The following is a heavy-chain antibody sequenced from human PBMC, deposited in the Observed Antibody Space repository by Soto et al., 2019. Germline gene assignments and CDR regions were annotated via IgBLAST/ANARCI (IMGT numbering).Heavy chain of an antibody. CDR1: GFTFTSSA. D-gene: IGHD5-18*01. CDR3: AADVDAAMVFDY. Sequence: SVKVSCKASGFTFTSSAVQWVRQARGQRLEWIGWIVVGSGNTNYAQKFQERVTITRDMSTSTAYMELSSLRSEDTAVYYCAADVDAAMVFDYWGQGTLVTVSS. J-gene: IGHJ4*02. CDR2: IVVGSGNT. V-gene: IGHV1-58*01.